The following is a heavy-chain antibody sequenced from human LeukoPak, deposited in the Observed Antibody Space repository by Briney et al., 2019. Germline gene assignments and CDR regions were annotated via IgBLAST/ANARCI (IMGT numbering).Heavy chain of an antibody. V-gene: IGHV4-34*01. CDR3: ARMMRSYGYSDY. D-gene: IGHD5-18*01. Sequence: SETLSLTCAVYGGSFSGYYWSWIRQPPGKGLEWIGSIYHSGSTYYNPSLKSRVTISVDTSKNQFSLKLSSVTAADTAVYYCARMMRSYGYSDYWGQGTLVTVSS. CDR1: GGSFSGYY. CDR2: IYHSGST. J-gene: IGHJ4*02.